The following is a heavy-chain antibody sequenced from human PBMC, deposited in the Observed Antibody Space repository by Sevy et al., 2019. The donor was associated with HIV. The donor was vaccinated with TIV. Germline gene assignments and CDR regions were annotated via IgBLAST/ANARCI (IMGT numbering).Heavy chain of an antibody. D-gene: IGHD2-21*02. V-gene: IGHV5-51*01. CDR1: GYSFSSFW. Sequence: GQSLKISCRGSGYSFSSFWIGWVRQMPGKGLEYMGIIYPGSSDTRHSPSFQGQVTISVDKSISTAYLQWSSLKASYSALYYCARGRLVTPVDWFDRWGQGTQVTVSS. CDR3: ARGRLVTPVDWFDR. CDR2: IYPGSSDT. J-gene: IGHJ5*02.